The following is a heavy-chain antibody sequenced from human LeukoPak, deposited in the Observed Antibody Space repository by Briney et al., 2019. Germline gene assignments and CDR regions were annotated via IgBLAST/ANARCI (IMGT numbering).Heavy chain of an antibody. CDR3: ARGDTAIYAAFDI. Sequence: GESLKISCKGSGYSFTSYWVGWVRQMPGKGLEWMGIIYPGDSDTRYSPSFQGQVTISADKSISTAYLQWSSLKASDTAMYYCARGDTAIYAAFDIWGQGTMVTVSS. CDR1: GYSFTSYW. D-gene: IGHD5-18*01. V-gene: IGHV5-51*01. J-gene: IGHJ3*02. CDR2: IYPGDSDT.